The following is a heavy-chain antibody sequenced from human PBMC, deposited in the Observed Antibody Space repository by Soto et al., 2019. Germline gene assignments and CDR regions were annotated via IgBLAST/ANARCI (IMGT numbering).Heavy chain of an antibody. D-gene: IGHD2-15*01. V-gene: IGHV3-30-3*01. CDR2: ISYDGSNK. CDR1: GFTFSSYA. Sequence: GGSLRLSCAASGFTFSSYAMHWVRQAPGKGLEWVAVISYDGSNKYYADYVKGRFTISRDNSKNTLYLQMNSLRAEDTAVYYCARDLYCSGGSCFSYGMDVWGQGTTVTVSS. J-gene: IGHJ6*02. CDR3: ARDLYCSGGSCFSYGMDV.